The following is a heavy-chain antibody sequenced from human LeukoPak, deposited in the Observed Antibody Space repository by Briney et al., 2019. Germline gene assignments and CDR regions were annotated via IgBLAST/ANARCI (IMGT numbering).Heavy chain of an antibody. Sequence: GGSLRLSCAASGFTFSSYAMSWVRQAPGKGLEWVSAISGSGGSTYYADSVKGRFTISRDNSKNTLYLQMNSLRAEDTAVYYCAKFPTRGLSNPTDQTAEYFQHWGQGTLVTVSS. CDR3: AKFPTRGLSNPTDQTAEYFQH. J-gene: IGHJ1*01. CDR2: ISGSGGST. D-gene: IGHD2-8*02. V-gene: IGHV3-23*01. CDR1: GFTFSSYA.